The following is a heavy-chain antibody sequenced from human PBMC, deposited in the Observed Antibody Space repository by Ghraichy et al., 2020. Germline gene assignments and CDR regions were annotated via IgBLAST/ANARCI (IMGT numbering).Heavy chain of an antibody. Sequence: SQTLSLTCAVYDGSFSGYYWSWIRQPPGKGLEWIGEINHSGSTNYNPSLKSRVTISVDTSKNQFSLKLSSVTAADTAVYYCARGPLWFGELPFDYWGQGTLVTVSS. J-gene: IGHJ4*02. V-gene: IGHV4-34*01. CDR2: INHSGST. CDR1: DGSFSGYY. CDR3: ARGPLWFGELPFDY. D-gene: IGHD3-10*01.